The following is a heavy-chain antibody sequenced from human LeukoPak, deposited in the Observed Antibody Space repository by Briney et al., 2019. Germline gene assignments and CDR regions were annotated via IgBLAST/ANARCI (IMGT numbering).Heavy chain of an antibody. CDR3: AKLLVDSSSWDY. D-gene: IGHD6-13*01. Sequence: PGGSLRLSCAASGFTFSSYAMSWVRQAPGKGLEWVSAISGSGGSTYYADSVKGRFTISRDNSKNTLYLQMDSLRAEDTAVYYCAKLLVDSSSWDYWGQGTLVTVSS. CDR1: GFTFSSYA. J-gene: IGHJ4*02. CDR2: ISGSGGST. V-gene: IGHV3-23*01.